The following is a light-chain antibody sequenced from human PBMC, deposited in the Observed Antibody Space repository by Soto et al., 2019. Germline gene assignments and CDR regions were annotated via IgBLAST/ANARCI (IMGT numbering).Light chain of an antibody. CDR1: NSDIGDYDY. J-gene: IGLJ2*01. Sequence: QSALTQPASVSGSPGQSVTISCTGTNSDIGDYDYVSWYQHHPGKAPKLIIYDVSNRPAGVSNRFSGSKSGITASLTISGLQAEDEADYYCNLYPGTLVFGGGTKVTVL. CDR2: DVS. CDR3: NLYPGTLV. V-gene: IGLV2-14*03.